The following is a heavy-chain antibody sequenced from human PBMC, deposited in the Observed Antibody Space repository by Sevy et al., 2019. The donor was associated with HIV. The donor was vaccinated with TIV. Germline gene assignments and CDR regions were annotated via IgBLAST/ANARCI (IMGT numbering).Heavy chain of an antibody. CDR3: ARGQREKYYYDSSGYFYYYYYMDV. CDR1: GFTFSSYD. Sequence: GGSLRLSCAASGFTFSSYDMHWVRQATGKGLEWVSAIGTAGDPYYPGSVKGRFTISRENAKNSLYLQMNSQRAGDTAVYYCARGQREKYYYDSSGYFYYYYYMDVWGKGTTVTVSS. D-gene: IGHD3-22*01. J-gene: IGHJ6*03. V-gene: IGHV3-13*05. CDR2: IGTAGDP.